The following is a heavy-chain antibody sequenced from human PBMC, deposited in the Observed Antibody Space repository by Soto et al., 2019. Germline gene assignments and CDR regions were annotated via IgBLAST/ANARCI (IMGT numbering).Heavy chain of an antibody. CDR1: GGTFSSYS. Sequence: QVQLVQSGAEVKKPGSSVKVSCKASGGTFSSYSINWVRQAPGQGLEWMGEIIPIFGTANYAQKFQGSVPITADESTSTAYMELSSLRSEDTAVYYCARDGGRHSGGIDYWGQGTLVTVSS. J-gene: IGHJ4*02. V-gene: IGHV1-69*01. CDR3: ARDGGRHSGGIDY. CDR2: IIPIFGTA. D-gene: IGHD1-26*01.